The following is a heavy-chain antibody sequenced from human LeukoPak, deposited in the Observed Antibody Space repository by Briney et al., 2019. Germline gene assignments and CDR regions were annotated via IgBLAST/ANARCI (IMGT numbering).Heavy chain of an antibody. D-gene: IGHD3-22*01. CDR1: GFTVSSNY. V-gene: IGHV3-53*01. CDR2: IYSGGST. J-gene: IGHJ3*02. Sequence: PGGSLRLSCAASGFTVSSNYMSWVRQAPGKGLEWVSVIYSGGSTYYADSVKGRFTISRDNSKNTLYLQMNSLRAEDTAVYYCARAYYYDSSGPDAFDIWGQGTMVTVSS. CDR3: ARAYYYDSSGPDAFDI.